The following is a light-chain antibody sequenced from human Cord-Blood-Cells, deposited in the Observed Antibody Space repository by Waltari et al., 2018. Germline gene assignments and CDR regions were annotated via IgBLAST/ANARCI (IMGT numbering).Light chain of an antibody. J-gene: IGLJ3*02. CDR1: SSDVGLYNH. CDR3: CSYAGSYTWV. V-gene: IGLV2-11*01. Sequence: SALAQPRSVSGPHGQSVTISFTRTSSDVGLYNHVSWYPQHPGKAPRLMIYDVSKRPSGVPDRFSGSKSGNTASLTISGLQAEDEADYYCCSYAGSYTWVFGGGTKLTVL. CDR2: DVS.